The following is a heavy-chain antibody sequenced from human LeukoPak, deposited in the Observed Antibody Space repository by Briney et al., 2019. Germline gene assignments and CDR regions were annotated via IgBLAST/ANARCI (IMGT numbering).Heavy chain of an antibody. CDR1: GFTFSDYS. CDR3: ARVLSGSWDWFDP. Sequence: GGSLRLSCAASGFTFSDYSMNWVRQAPGKGLEWISYISSSSSTIYYAGSVKGRFTISRDNAKNSLYLQMNGLRAEDTAVYYCARVLSGSWDWFDPWGQGTLVTVSS. CDR2: ISSSSSTI. V-gene: IGHV3-48*01. J-gene: IGHJ5*02. D-gene: IGHD3-22*01.